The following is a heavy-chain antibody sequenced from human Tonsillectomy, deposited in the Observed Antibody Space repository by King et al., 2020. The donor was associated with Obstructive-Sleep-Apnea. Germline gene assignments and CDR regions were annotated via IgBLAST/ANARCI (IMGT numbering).Heavy chain of an antibody. V-gene: IGHV3-30-3*01. CDR3: ARDGPVVVPAAMPGFNWFDP. CDR1: GFTFSTYA. D-gene: IGHD2-2*01. CDR2: ISYDGSNK. Sequence: VQLVESGGGVVQPGRSLRLSCAASGFTFSTYAMYWVRQAPGKGLEWVAVISYDGSNKYYAESVTGVFTISRDNSNNTLYLQMNSLRAEDTAVYYCARDGPVVVPAAMPGFNWFDPWGQGTLVIVSS. J-gene: IGHJ5*02.